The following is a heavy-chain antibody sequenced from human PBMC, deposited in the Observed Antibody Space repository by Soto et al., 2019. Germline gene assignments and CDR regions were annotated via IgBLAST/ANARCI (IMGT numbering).Heavy chain of an antibody. Sequence: GESLKISCKGSGYSFTSYWIGWVRQMPGKGLEWMGIIYPGDSDTRYSPSFQGQVTISADKSISAAYLQWSSLKASDTAMYYCARNTYSSGWYEGYYYYYYGMDVWGHGTTVTV. CDR2: IYPGDSDT. CDR3: ARNTYSSGWYEGYYYYYYGMDV. D-gene: IGHD6-19*01. CDR1: GYSFTSYW. J-gene: IGHJ6*02. V-gene: IGHV5-51*01.